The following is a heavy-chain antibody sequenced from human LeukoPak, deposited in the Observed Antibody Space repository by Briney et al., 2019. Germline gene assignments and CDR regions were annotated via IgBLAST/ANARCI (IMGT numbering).Heavy chain of an antibody. D-gene: IGHD5-18*01. CDR1: GYTFTGYY. CDR2: INPNSGGT. V-gene: IGHV1-2*02. Sequence: ASVKVSCQASGYTFTGYYIHWVRHAPGQGLEWMGWINPNSGGTIYAQKFQGRVTMTRDTSISTAYMELSRLKSDDTAVYYCARVHTALVTFDFWGQGTLVTVSS. J-gene: IGHJ4*02. CDR3: ARVHTALVTFDF.